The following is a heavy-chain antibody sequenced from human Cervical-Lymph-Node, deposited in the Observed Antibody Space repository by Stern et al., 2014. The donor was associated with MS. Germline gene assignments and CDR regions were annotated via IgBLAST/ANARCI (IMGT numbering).Heavy chain of an antibody. V-gene: IGHV3-74*02. Sequence: EVQLLQSGGGLIQPGGSLRLSCTASGFTLRNYWMHWVRQTPGKGLVWVSRIDSDGLSRSYADSVKGRFTISRDSAKNTLYLQMNSLRAEDTAVYYCARGRSYDWFDLWGQGALVTVSS. D-gene: IGHD4-17*01. J-gene: IGHJ5*02. CDR3: ARGRSYDWFDL. CDR1: GFTLRNYW. CDR2: IDSDGLSR.